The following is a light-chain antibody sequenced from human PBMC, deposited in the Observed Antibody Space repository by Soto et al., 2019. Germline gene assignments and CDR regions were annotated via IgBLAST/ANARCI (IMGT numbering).Light chain of an antibody. V-gene: IGKV2-28*01. CDR3: AQVLATPFT. Sequence: EIVLTQSPLSLPVTPGEPASISCRSSQNLLHSNGYNYLNWYLQKPGQSPQLLIYLGSNRASGVPDRFSGSGSGTDFTLTIIRVEAEDVGLYFCAQVLATPFTFGGGTKVDIK. CDR2: LGS. J-gene: IGKJ4*01. CDR1: QNLLHSNGYNY.